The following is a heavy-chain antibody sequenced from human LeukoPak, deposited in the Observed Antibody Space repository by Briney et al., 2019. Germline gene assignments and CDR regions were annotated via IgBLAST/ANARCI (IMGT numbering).Heavy chain of an antibody. V-gene: IGHV3-30*18. Sequence: GGSLRLSCAASGFTFSSYGMHWVRQAPGKGLEWVAVISYDGSNKYYADSVKGRFTISRDNSKNTLYLQMNSLRAEDTAVYYCAKDRYYSGSYSGFDYWGQGTLVTVSS. CDR1: GFTFSSYG. CDR2: ISYDGSNK. CDR3: AKDRYYSGSYSGFDY. J-gene: IGHJ4*02. D-gene: IGHD1-26*01.